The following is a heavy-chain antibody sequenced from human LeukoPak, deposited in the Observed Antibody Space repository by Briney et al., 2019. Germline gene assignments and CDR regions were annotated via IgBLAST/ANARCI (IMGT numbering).Heavy chain of an antibody. CDR1: GFTFSSYS. CDR3: ARGATYGGGDY. J-gene: IGHJ4*02. V-gene: IGHV3-48*01. D-gene: IGHD4-23*01. CDR2: ISSSSSTI. Sequence: GGSLRLSCAASGFTFSSYSMNWVRQAPGKGLEWVSYISSSSSTIYYADSVKGRFTISRDNAKNSLYLQMNSLRVDDTAVYYCARGATYGGGDYWGQGTLVTVSS.